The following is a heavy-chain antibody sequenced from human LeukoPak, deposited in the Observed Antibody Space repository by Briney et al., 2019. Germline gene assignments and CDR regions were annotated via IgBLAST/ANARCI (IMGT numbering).Heavy chain of an antibody. CDR3: ARDSGPYALNYYDSSGYYIDY. V-gene: IGHV1-46*01. CDR1: GYTFTSYY. D-gene: IGHD3-22*01. CDR2: INPSGGST. Sequence: ASVKVSCKASGYTFTSYYMHWVRQAPGQGLEWMGIINPSGGSTSYAQKFQGRVTMTRDTSTSTVYMELSSLRSEDTAVYYCARDSGPYALNYYDSSGYYIDYWGQGTLVTVSS. J-gene: IGHJ4*02.